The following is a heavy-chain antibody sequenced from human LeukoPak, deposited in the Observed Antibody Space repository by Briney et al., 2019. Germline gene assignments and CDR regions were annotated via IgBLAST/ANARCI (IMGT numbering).Heavy chain of an antibody. J-gene: IGHJ6*03. CDR2: ISYDGSNK. CDR3: ARESEGYSYGYYYYMDV. V-gene: IGHV3-30*03. D-gene: IGHD5-18*01. CDR1: GFTFSSYA. Sequence: NPGGSLRLSCAASGFTFSSYAMSWVRQAPGKGLEWVAVISYDGSNKYYADSVKGRFTISRDNAKNSLYLQMNSLRAEDTAVYYCARESEGYSYGYYYYMDVWGKGTTVTVSS.